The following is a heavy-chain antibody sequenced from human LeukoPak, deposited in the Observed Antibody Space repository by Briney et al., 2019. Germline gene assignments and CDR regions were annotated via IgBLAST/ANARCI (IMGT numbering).Heavy chain of an antibody. CDR2: IWYDGSNK. J-gene: IGHJ4*02. CDR3: ARDASSWSLEGYFDY. D-gene: IGHD6-13*01. Sequence: GGSLRLSCAASGFTFSSYGMHWVRQAPGKGLEGVAVIWYDGSNKYYADSVKGRFTISRDNSKNTLYLQMNSLRAEDTAVYYCARDASSWSLEGYFDYWGQGTLVTVSS. CDR1: GFTFSSYG. V-gene: IGHV3-33*01.